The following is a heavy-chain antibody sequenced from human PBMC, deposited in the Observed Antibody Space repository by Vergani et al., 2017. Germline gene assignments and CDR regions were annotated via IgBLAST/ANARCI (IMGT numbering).Heavy chain of an antibody. Sequence: EVQLLESGGGLVQPGGSLRLSCEASGFTFSSYAMSWVRQAPGKGLEWVSAISGSGGSTYYADSVKGRFTISRDNSKNTLYLQMNSLRAEDTVVYYCAKGRGTRYYGSGSYYYFDYWGQGTLVTVSS. CDR3: AKGRGTRYYGSGSYYYFDY. V-gene: IGHV3-23*01. CDR1: GFTFSSYA. D-gene: IGHD3-10*01. CDR2: ISGSGGST. J-gene: IGHJ4*02.